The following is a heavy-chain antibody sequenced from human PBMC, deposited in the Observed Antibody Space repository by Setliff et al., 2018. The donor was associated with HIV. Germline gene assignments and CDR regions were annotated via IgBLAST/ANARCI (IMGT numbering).Heavy chain of an antibody. CDR3: ARGIYDFWTGYADY. Sequence: ASVKVSCKASGYTFTGYYIHWVRQAPGQGLEWMGWINPNSGGTNYAQKFQGRVTMTRDTSISAVYMELSRLKSDDMAVYYCARGIYDFWTGYADYWGPGTLVTVTS. CDR2: INPNSGGT. J-gene: IGHJ4*02. CDR1: GYTFTGYY. D-gene: IGHD3-3*01. V-gene: IGHV1-2*02.